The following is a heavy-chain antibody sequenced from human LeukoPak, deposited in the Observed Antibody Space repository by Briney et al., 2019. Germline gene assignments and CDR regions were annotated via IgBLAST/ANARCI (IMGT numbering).Heavy chain of an antibody. J-gene: IGHJ6*02. CDR1: GFTVSSNY. D-gene: IGHD5-12*01. CDR3: ARDSKSGYDYYYYYYGMDV. Sequence: GGSLRLSCAASGFTVSSNYMSWVRQAPGKGLEWVSVIYSGGSTYYADSVKGRFTISRDNSKNTLYLQMNSLRAEDTAVYYCARDSKSGYDYYYYYYGMDVWGQGTTVTVSS. CDR2: IYSGGST. V-gene: IGHV3-66*01.